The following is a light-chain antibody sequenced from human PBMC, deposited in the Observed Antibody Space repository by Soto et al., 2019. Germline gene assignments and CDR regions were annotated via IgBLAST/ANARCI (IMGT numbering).Light chain of an antibody. CDR1: QGIRTY. CDR3: QQYENYWT. J-gene: IGKJ1*01. Sequence: AIHLTQSPSSLSASVGDRVTIACRASQGIRTYLAWYQHKPGKAPKLLIYDASNLDSGVPSRFSGSGSGTEFSLTISNLQPDDCATYYCQQYENYWTFGQGTKVDIK. CDR2: DAS. V-gene: IGKV1D-13*01.